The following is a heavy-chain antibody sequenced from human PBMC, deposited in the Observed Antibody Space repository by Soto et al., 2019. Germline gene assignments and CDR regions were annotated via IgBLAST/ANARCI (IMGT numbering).Heavy chain of an antibody. CDR3: AGRGGPVDYY. V-gene: IGHV3-7*03. D-gene: IGHD3-16*01. CDR2: KNPDGKVG. CDR1: GFTFISYG. J-gene: IGHJ4*01. Sequence: GSLKLSCVCAGFTFISYGMNWVRQDAGKGLEWVANKNPDGKVGKYVHSVRGRFTTSRDNEKNSLYLKMNSLRADDTAVYFCAGRGGPVDYYWAHGIMVT.